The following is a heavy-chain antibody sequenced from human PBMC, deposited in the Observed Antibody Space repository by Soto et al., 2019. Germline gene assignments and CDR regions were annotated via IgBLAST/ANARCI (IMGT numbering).Heavy chain of an antibody. CDR1: GRPVCGYL. V-gene: IGHV4-4*07. D-gene: IGHD1-26*01. CDR3: ATATVPWAFDI. J-gene: IGHJ3*02. Sequence: HVQLQEAGPGLVKPSETLSLTYNVSGRPVCGYLWLCFPLSAGKGLEWIGRIYTSGTTNYNPSLKGRVTMSVGTSWTHFSLKLTSVTAADSGLYYCATATVPWAFDIWGQGTLVSVS. CDR2: IYTSGTT.